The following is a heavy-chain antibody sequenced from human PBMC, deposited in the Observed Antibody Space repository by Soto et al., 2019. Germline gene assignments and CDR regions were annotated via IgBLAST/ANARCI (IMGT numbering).Heavy chain of an antibody. J-gene: IGHJ5*02. CDR2: IYATGTT. CDR3: VRHGTKTLRDWFDP. Sequence: SETLSLTCTVSGASISGFYWSWIRKSAGKGLEWIGRIYATGTTDYNPSLKSRVMMSVDTSKKQFSLQLRSVTAADTAVYYCVRHGTKTLRDWFDPWGQGISVTVSS. D-gene: IGHD1-1*01. CDR1: GASISGFY. V-gene: IGHV4-4*07.